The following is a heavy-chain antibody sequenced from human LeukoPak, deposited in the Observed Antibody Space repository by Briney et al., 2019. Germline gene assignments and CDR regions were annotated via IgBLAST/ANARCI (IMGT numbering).Heavy chain of an antibody. V-gene: IGHV4-34*01. D-gene: IGHD2-15*01. CDR3: ARIAVDPYVFDI. CDR2: INHSGST. Sequence: SETLSLTCAVYGGSFSGYYWSWIRQSPGKGLEWIGEINHSGSTNYNPSLKSRVTISVDTSKNQFSLKLSSVTAADTAVYYCARIAVDPYVFDIWGQGTMVTVSS. CDR1: GGSFSGYY. J-gene: IGHJ3*02.